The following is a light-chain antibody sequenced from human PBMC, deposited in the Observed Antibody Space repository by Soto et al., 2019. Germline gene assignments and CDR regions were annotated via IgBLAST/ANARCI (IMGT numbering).Light chain of an antibody. CDR3: QQYSSSLWT. V-gene: IGKV3-20*01. CDR2: GAS. CDR1: QSVSSSY. J-gene: IGKJ1*01. Sequence: EIVLTQSPGTLSLSPGERATLSCRASQSVSSSYLAWYQQKPGQAPRLIIYGASSRATGIPDKLSGSGSGTNFTLTSSRREPEDFAVYYRQQYSSSLWTFGQGTKVEIK.